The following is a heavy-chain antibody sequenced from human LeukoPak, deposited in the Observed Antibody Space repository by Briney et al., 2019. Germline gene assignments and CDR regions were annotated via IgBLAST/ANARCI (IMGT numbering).Heavy chain of an antibody. V-gene: IGHV4-59*01. J-gene: IGHJ6*03. CDR2: IYYSGST. D-gene: IGHD6-19*01. Sequence: SETLSLTCTVSGGSISSYYWSWIRQPPGKGLEWIGYIYYSGSTNYNPSLKSRVTISVDTSKNQFSLKLSSVTAADTAVYYCARGRGSGWAKGNYYYYYMDVWGKGTTVTVSS. CDR3: ARGRGSGWAKGNYYYYYMDV. CDR1: GGSISSYY.